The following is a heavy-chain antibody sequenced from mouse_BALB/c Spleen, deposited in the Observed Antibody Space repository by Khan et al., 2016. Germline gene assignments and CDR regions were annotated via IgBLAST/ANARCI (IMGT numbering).Heavy chain of an antibody. CDR3: ARYWNSYWYFDV. V-gene: IGHV9-3-1*01. D-gene: IGHD4-1*01. Sequence: QIQLVQSGPELKKPGETVKISCKASGYTFTNYGMNWVKQAPGKGLKWMGWINTYTGEPTYADDFKGRFAFSLETSASTAYLQINSLKNEDTATXCCARYWNSYWYFDVWGAGTTVTVSS. CDR2: INTYTGEP. J-gene: IGHJ1*01. CDR1: GYTFTNYG.